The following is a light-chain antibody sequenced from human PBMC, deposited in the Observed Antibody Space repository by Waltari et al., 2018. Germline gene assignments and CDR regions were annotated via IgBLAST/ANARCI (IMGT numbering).Light chain of an antibody. CDR1: QSVSRS. CDR2: GAS. CDR3: QHYVRLPVS. J-gene: IGKJ1*01. Sequence: EIVFTQSPGTLSLSPGERATLSCRASQSVSRSLAWYQQKPGQAPRLLIYGASSRASGVPDRFSGSGSGTDFSLTISRLGPEDFAVYYCQHYVRLPVSFGQGTKVEIK. V-gene: IGKV3-20*01.